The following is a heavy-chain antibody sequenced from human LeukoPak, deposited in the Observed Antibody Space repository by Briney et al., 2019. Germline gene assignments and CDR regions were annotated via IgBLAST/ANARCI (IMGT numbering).Heavy chain of an antibody. J-gene: IGHJ4*02. Sequence: GASVKVSCKASGGTFSSYAISWVRQAPGQGLEWMGRIIPILGIANYAQKFQGRVTITADKSTSTAYMELRSLRSDDTAVYYCAVLGPNFDYWGQGTLVTVSS. CDR3: AVLGPNFDY. CDR1: GGTFSSYA. CDR2: IIPILGIA. V-gene: IGHV1-69*04. D-gene: IGHD1-26*01.